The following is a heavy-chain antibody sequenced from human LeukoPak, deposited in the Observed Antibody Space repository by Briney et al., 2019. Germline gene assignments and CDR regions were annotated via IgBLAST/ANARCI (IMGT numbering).Heavy chain of an antibody. CDR1: GFTFNNYG. CDR3: AKDRGRRIVVVPATKWGTFDY. D-gene: IGHD2-2*01. CDR2: IRDDGSIK. V-gene: IGHV3-30*02. J-gene: IGHJ4*02. Sequence: EGSLRLSCAPSGFTFNNYGMHWVRQAPGKGLEWVTFIRDDGSIKYYADSVKGRFTISRDNSKNTLSLQMNSLRAEDTAVYYCAKDRGRRIVVVPATKWGTFDYWGQGTLVTVSS.